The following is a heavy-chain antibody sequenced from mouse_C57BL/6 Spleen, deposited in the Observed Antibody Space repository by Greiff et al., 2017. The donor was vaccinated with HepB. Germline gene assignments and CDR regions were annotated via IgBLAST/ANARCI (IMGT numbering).Heavy chain of an antibody. D-gene: IGHD1-2*01. CDR2: IDPSDSET. J-gene: IGHJ2*01. V-gene: IGHV1-52*01. CDR3: ARSSITRATDFDY. CDR1: GYTFTSYW. Sequence: QVQLQQPGAELVRPGSSVKLSCKASGYTFTSYWMHWVKQRPIQGLEWIGNIDPSDSETNYNQKFKDKATLTVDKSSSTAYMQLSSLTSEDSAVYYCARSSITRATDFDYWGQGTTLTVSS.